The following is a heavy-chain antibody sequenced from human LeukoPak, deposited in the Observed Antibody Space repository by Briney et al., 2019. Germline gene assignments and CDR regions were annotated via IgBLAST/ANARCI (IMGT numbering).Heavy chain of an antibody. CDR1: GFIFSSYG. D-gene: IGHD4-17*01. CDR2: ISGSGGST. Sequence: GGTLRLSCAASGFIFSSYGMTWVRQAPGKGLEWVSAISGSGGSTYYADSVKGRFTISRDNSKNTLYLQMNSLRAEDTAVYYCAKDGVSTTVTYFDYWGQGTLVTVSS. J-gene: IGHJ4*02. CDR3: AKDGVSTTVTYFDY. V-gene: IGHV3-23*01.